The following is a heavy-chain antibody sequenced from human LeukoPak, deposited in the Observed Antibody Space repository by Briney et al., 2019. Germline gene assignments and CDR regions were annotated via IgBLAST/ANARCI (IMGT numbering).Heavy chain of an antibody. Sequence: PGGSLRLSCAASEFTFSSYGMHWVRQAPGKGLEWVAFIRYDGTDKLYGDSVKGRFTISRDNSKNSLYLQMNSLRAEDTAIYYCVRVTTGSDYMDVWGNGTTVTVSS. CDR1: EFTFSSYG. D-gene: IGHD4-11*01. V-gene: IGHV3-30*02. J-gene: IGHJ6*03. CDR3: VRVTTGSDYMDV. CDR2: IRYDGTDK.